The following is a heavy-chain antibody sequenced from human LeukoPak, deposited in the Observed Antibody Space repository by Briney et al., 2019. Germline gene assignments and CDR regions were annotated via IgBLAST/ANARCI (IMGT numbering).Heavy chain of an antibody. CDR3: ARDRGSGYFYYFDY. Sequence: ASETLSLTCTVSGGSISSSSYYWGWIRQPPGKGLEWIGSIYYSGSTYYNPSLKSRVTISVDTSKNQFSLKLSSVTAADTAVYYCARDRGSGYFYYFDYWGQGTLVTVSS. J-gene: IGHJ4*02. V-gene: IGHV4-39*07. CDR1: GGSISSSSYY. D-gene: IGHD3-22*01. CDR2: IYYSGST.